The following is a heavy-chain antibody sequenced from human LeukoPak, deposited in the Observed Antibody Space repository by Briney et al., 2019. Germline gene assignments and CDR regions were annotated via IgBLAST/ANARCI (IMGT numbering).Heavy chain of an antibody. Sequence: ASVKVSCKASGYTFTSYGISWVRQAPGQGLEWMGWISAYNGNTNYAQKLQGRVTMTTDTSTSTAYMELRSLRSDDTAVYYCARDSWRVVPAAIRYPFDPWGQGTLVTVSS. CDR1: GYTFTSYG. J-gene: IGHJ5*02. CDR2: ISAYNGNT. CDR3: ARDSWRVVPAAIRYPFDP. D-gene: IGHD2-2*01. V-gene: IGHV1-18*01.